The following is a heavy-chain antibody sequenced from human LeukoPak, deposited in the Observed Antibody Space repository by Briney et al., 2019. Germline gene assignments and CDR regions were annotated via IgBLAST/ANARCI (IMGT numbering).Heavy chain of an antibody. CDR3: ASTSGYCSGGNCYSAFDY. J-gene: IGHJ4*02. D-gene: IGHD2-15*01. CDR2: IYYSGST. Sequence: PSETLSLTCTVSGGSVSTYYWNWIRQPPGKGLEWIGYIYYSGSTNYNPSLKSRLTISVDTSNNQFSLKLSSVTAADTAVHYCASTSGYCSGGNCYSAFDYWGQGTLVTVSS. CDR1: GGSVSTYY. V-gene: IGHV4-59*02.